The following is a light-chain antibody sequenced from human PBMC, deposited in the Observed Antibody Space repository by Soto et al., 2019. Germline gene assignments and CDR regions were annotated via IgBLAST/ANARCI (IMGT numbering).Light chain of an antibody. CDR1: QGVKNNY. CDR2: DAS. Sequence: EIVLTQSPDTLSLSPGERATLSCRASQGVKNNYLAWYQQKPGQAPTFLIYDASSRATGIPDRFSGSGSETDFTVTIRRLEPEDFTVYYCQQYGRSPLTFGGGTKVEIK. CDR3: QQYGRSPLT. V-gene: IGKV3-20*01. J-gene: IGKJ4*01.